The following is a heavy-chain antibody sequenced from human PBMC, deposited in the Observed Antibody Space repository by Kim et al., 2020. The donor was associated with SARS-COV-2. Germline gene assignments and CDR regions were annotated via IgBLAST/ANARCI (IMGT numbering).Heavy chain of an antibody. CDR2: ISDVGDSS. CDR1: EFTFSTYD. D-gene: IGHD1-1*01. Sequence: GGSLRLSCAASEFTFSTYDMTWARQAPGKGLEWVSGISDVGDSSYYADVVNGRFTISRDNSKNTLYLQMSSLRAEDTVVYYCAIDRDPPNSRDEYKGRAFYYWGQENLVTVS. V-gene: IGHV3-23*01. J-gene: IGHJ4*02. CDR3: AIDRDPPNSRDEYKGRAFYY.